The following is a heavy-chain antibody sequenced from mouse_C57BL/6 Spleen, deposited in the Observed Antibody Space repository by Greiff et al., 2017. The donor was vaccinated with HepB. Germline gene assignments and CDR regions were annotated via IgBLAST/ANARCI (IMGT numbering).Heavy chain of an antibody. V-gene: IGHV1-53*01. D-gene: IGHD1-1*01. Sequence: QVQLQQSGTELVKPGASVKLSFKASGYTFTSYWMHWVKQRPGQGLEWIGNINPSNGGTNYNEKFKSKATPTVDKSSSTAYLQLSSLTSEDSAVYYCTRHGSRRVNNALDYWGQGTPVTVSA. CDR2: INPSNGGT. CDR3: TRHGSRRVNNALDY. J-gene: IGHJ4*01. CDR1: GYTFTSYW.